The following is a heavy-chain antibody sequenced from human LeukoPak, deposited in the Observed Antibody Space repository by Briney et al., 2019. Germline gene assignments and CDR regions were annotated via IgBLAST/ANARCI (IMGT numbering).Heavy chain of an antibody. CDR1: GYTFTGYY. J-gene: IGHJ4*02. CDR3: ARASYSGSYYHFDY. V-gene: IGHV1-2*02. D-gene: IGHD1-26*01. Sequence: ASVKVSCKASGYTFTGYYMHWVRQAPGQVLEWMGWINPNSGGTNYAQKFQGRVTMTRDTSISTAYMELSRLRSDDTAVYYCARASYSGSYYHFDYWGQGTLVTVSS. CDR2: INPNSGGT.